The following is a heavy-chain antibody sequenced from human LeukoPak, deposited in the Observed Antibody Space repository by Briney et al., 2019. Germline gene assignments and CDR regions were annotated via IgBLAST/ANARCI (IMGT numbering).Heavy chain of an antibody. CDR3: ARVGDDYGSGSYIPNWFDP. CDR1: GGSISSGDYY. Sequence: SQTLSLTCTVSGGSISSGDYYWSWIRQPPGKGLEWIGYIYYSGSTYYNPSLKSRVTISVDTSKNQFSLKLSSVTAADTAAYYCARVGDDYGSGSYIPNWFDPWGQGTLVTVSS. D-gene: IGHD3-10*01. V-gene: IGHV4-30-4*01. CDR2: IYYSGST. J-gene: IGHJ5*02.